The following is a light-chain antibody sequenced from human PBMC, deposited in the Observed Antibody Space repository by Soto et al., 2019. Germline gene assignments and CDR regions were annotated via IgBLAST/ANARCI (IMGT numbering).Light chain of an antibody. CDR3: QSYDRSLSGSV. V-gene: IGLV1-40*01. Sequence: QSVLTQPPSVSGAPGRRVTISCTGSSSNIGAGYDVHWYQQLPGTAPQLLIYGNNNRPSGVPDRFSGSKSGTSASLAITGLQAEDEADYYCQSYDRSLSGSVFGGGTKLTVL. CDR1: SSNIGAGYD. J-gene: IGLJ2*01. CDR2: GNN.